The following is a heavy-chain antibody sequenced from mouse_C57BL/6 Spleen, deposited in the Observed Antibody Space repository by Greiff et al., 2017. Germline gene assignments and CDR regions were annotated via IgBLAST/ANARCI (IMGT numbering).Heavy chain of an antibody. Sequence: VQLQQSGPELVKPGASVKISCKASGYAFSSSWMNWVKQRPGKGLEWIGRIYPGDGDTNYNGKFKGKATLTAAKSSSTAYMQLSSLTSEDSAVFFGARGSSGTGFAYWGQGTLVTVSA. CDR3: ARGSSGTGFAY. J-gene: IGHJ3*01. V-gene: IGHV1-82*01. CDR2: IYPGDGDT. D-gene: IGHD3-2*02. CDR1: GYAFSSSW.